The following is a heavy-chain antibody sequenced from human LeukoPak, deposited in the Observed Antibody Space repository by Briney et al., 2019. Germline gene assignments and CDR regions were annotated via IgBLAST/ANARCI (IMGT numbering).Heavy chain of an antibody. CDR2: IYYSGST. CDR3: ARGGWAAAGFQPDY. J-gene: IGHJ4*02. Sequence: SETLSLTCTVSGSSISNSNYYWGWIRQPPGKGLECIGSIYYSGSTYYNPSLKSRVTISVDTSKNQFSLKLSSVTAADTAVYYCARGGWAAAGFQPDYWGQGTLVTVSS. CDR1: GSSISNSNYY. D-gene: IGHD6-13*01. V-gene: IGHV4-39*07.